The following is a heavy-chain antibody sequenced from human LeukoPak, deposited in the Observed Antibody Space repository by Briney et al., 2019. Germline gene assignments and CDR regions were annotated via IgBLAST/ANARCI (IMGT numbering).Heavy chain of an antibody. V-gene: IGHV3-74*01. CDR3: ATGLVSAYEY. D-gene: IGHD2-21*01. J-gene: IGHJ4*02. CDR1: GLTFTNYW. CDR2: IHSDGINT. Sequence: PGGSLRLSCAASGLTFTNYWMHWVRQAPGKGLVWVSRIHSDGINTVYADSVKGRFTISRDNAKNMLYLQMHSLRVEDTALYDCATGLVSAYEYWGQGTPVTVSS.